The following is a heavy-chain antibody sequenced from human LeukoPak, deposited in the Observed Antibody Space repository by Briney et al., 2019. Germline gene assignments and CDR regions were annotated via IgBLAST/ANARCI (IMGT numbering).Heavy chain of an antibody. CDR2: MNPNSGNT. D-gene: IGHD3-16*02. CDR1: GYTFTSYD. J-gene: IGHJ6*03. CDR3: ARGGMITFGGVIVISYMDV. V-gene: IGHV1-8*01. Sequence: ASVKVSCKASGYTFTSYDINWVRQATGQGLEWMGWMNPNSGNTGYAQKFQGRVTMTRNTSISTAYMELSRLRSEDTAVYYCARGGMITFGGVIVISYMDVWGKGTTVTISS.